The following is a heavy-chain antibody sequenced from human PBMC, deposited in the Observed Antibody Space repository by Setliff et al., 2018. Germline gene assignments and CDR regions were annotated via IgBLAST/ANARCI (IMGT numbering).Heavy chain of an antibody. D-gene: IGHD3-22*01. J-gene: IGHJ3*02. CDR2: ISTYNGKT. CDR3: ARDLDYQYYYDSSGRDAFDI. CDR1: GYIFTSYG. V-gene: IGHV1-18*01. Sequence: ASVKVSCKASGYIFTSYGFSWVRQAPGQGLEWMGWISTYNGKTNYAQKFQGRVTMTTDTSTSTAYMEMRSLRSDDTAVYYCARDLDYQYYYDSSGRDAFDIWGQGTMVTVSS.